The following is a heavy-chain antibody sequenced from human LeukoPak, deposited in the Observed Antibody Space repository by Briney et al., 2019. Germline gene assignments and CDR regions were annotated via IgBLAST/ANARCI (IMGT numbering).Heavy chain of an antibody. CDR1: GYTFTSYD. J-gene: IGHJ4*02. V-gene: IGHV1-8*01. Sequence: GASVKVSCKASGYTFTSYDINWVRQATGQGLEWMGWMNPNSGNTGCAQKFQGRVTMTRNTSISTAYMELSSLRSEDTAVYYCARVIGYCSSTSYSYYFDYWGQGTLVTVSS. CDR2: MNPNSGNT. D-gene: IGHD2-2*01. CDR3: ARVIGYCSSTSYSYYFDY.